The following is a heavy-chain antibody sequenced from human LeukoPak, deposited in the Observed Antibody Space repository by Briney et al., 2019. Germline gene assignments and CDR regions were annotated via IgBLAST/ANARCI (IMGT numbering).Heavy chain of an antibody. J-gene: IGHJ3*02. Sequence: GGSLRLSCAASGFTFSSYEMNWVRQAPGKGLVWVSRINSDGSSTSYADSVKGRFTISRDNAKNTLYLQMNSLRAEDTAVYYCARDWGGYDSSGYYSVDAFDIWGQGTMVTVSS. CDR1: GFTFSSYE. CDR2: INSDGSST. CDR3: ARDWGGYDSSGYYSVDAFDI. V-gene: IGHV3-74*01. D-gene: IGHD3-22*01.